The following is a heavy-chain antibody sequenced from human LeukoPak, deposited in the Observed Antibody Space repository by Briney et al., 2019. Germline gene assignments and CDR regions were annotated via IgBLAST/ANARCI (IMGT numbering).Heavy chain of an antibody. J-gene: IGHJ6*02. V-gene: IGHV6-1*01. CDR1: GDSLSSNSAA. CDR3: ARDPDYGDRSYYGMDV. CDR2: TYFRSKWSN. Sequence: SQTLSLTCAISGDSLSSNSAAWHWIRQSPSRGLEWLGRTYFRSKWSNDYAVSVKSRITINPDTSKNQFSLQLNSVTPEDTAVYYCARDPDYGDRSYYGMDVWGQGTTVTVSS. D-gene: IGHD4-17*01.